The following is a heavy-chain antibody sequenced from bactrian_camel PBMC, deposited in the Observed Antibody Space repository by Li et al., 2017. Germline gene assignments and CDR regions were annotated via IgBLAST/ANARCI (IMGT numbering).Heavy chain of an antibody. V-gene: IGHV3-2*01. CDR2: IYTGDGST. CDR1: GNIRTYF. Sequence: VQLVESGGGSVQAGGSLSLSCVASGNIRTYFVGWFRQAPGKGLEWVSSIYTGDGSTISADSVKGRLTISRDNARNTLYLQMNNLKSEDAALYYCATDPTLILVVGGSVFGHWGQGTQVTVS. J-gene: IGHJ4*01. D-gene: IGHD2*01. CDR3: ATDPTLILVVGGSVFGH.